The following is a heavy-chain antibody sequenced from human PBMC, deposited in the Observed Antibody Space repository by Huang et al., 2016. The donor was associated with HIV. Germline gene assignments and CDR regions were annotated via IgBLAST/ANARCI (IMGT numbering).Heavy chain of an antibody. Sequence: VKLVESGGGVVQPGRSLRLYCAASGFAFGSYALHWVRQVPGKGLEWQAVISIDGSNKNTAHSVKGRFTISRDNSKCTVYLQMNSLRPEDTAVYSCARTGSYYYGSGSYHFGDYWGQGTLVTVSS. CDR3: ARTGSYYYGSGSYHFGDY. D-gene: IGHD3-10*01. J-gene: IGHJ4*02. CDR1: GFAFGSYA. V-gene: IGHV3-30-3*01. CDR2: ISIDGSNK.